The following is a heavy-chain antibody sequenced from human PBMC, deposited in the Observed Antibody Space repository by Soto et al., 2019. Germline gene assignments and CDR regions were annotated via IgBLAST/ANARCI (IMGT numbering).Heavy chain of an antibody. V-gene: IGHV4-39*01. CDR1: GGSIDSSTYY. Sequence: QLQLQESGPGLVKPSETLSLTCTVSGGSIDSSTYYWGWIRQPPGKGLEWIGSIFYNGNTFYSPCLKGRSKISLYTSKNQVSLKLRSVTAADTAVYYCARHSTGYYYSWFDPWGQETLVTVSS. D-gene: IGHD3-22*01. CDR2: IFYNGNT. J-gene: IGHJ5*02. CDR3: ARHSTGYYYSWFDP.